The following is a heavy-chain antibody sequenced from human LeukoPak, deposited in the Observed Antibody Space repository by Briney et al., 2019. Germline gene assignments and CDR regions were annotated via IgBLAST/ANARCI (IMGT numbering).Heavy chain of an antibody. D-gene: IGHD4-23*01. V-gene: IGHV3-48*03. J-gene: IGHJ4*02. CDR1: GFTFSSYE. Sequence: GGSLRLSCAASGFTFSSYEMNWVRQAPGKGLEWVSYISSSSSTIYYADSVKGRFTISRDNAKNSLYLQMNSLRAEDTAVYYCARGGTDLRWLRTAYFDYWGQGTLVTVSS. CDR3: ARGGTDLRWLRTAYFDY. CDR2: ISSSSSTI.